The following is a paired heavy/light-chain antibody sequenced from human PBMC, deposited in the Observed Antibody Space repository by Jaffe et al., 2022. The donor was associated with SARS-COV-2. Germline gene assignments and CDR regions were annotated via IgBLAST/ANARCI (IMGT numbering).Heavy chain of an antibody. CDR3: ARGYYYGSGSELPV. CDR1: GFTFSSYS. CDR2: ITSTSSTL. V-gene: IGHV3-48*01. Sequence: EVQLVESGGGLVQPGGSLRLSCAASGFTFSSYSMNWVRQAPGKGLEWVSYITSTSSTLYYADSVKGRFTISRDNAKNSLYLQMNSLRAEDTAVYYCARGYYYGSGSELPVWGKGTTVTVSS. D-gene: IGHD3-10*01. J-gene: IGHJ6*04.
Light chain of an antibody. J-gene: IGKJ4*01. V-gene: IGKV3-20*01. CDR2: GAS. CDR3: QQYDSSPLT. CDR1: QSVSSSY. Sequence: EIVLTQSPGTLSLSPGERATLSCRASQSVSSSYFAWYQQKPGQAPRLLIYGASSRATGIPDRFSGSGSGTDFTLTISRLEPEDFAVYYCQQYDSSPLTFGGGTKVEIK.